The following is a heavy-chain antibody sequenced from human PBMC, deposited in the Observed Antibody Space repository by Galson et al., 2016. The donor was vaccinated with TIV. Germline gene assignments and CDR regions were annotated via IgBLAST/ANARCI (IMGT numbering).Heavy chain of an antibody. V-gene: IGHV1-18*01. D-gene: IGHD3-3*01. Sequence: SVKVSCKASGYTLSSYPISWVRQAPGQGLEWMGWISGYNGNKNYAQKFQDRVTMTTDTSTNTAYMELRSLRSDYTAVYYCARVPTKTFDVWSGFYNSFCMDVWGKGTTVTVSS. CDR1: GYTLSSYP. J-gene: IGHJ6*04. CDR2: ISGYNGNK. CDR3: ARVPTKTFDVWSGFYNSFCMDV.